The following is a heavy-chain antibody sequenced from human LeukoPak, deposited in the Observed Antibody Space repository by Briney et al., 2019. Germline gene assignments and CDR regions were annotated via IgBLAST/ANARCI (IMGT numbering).Heavy chain of an antibody. J-gene: IGHJ2*01. CDR3: ARLGEVVPAANNWYFDL. CDR1: GGSISSGSYY. Sequence: SETLSLTCTVSGGSISSGSYYWSWIRQPAGKGLEWIGRIYTSGSTNYNPSLKSRVTISVDTSRNQFSLKLSSVTAADTAVYYCARLGEVVPAANNWYFDLWGRGTLVTVSS. V-gene: IGHV4-61*02. D-gene: IGHD2-2*01. CDR2: IYTSGST.